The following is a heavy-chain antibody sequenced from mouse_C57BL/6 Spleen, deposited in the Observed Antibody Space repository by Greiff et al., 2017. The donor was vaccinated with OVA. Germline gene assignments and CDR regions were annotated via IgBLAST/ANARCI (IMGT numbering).Heavy chain of an antibody. Sequence: EVKLVESGEGLVKPGGSLKLSCAASGFTFSSYAMSWVRQTPEKRLEWVAYISSGGDYIYYADTVKGRFTISRDKARNTLYLQMSSLKSEDTAMYYCTRDRSNYGAMDYWGQGTSVTVSA. D-gene: IGHD2-5*01. J-gene: IGHJ4*01. CDR3: TRDRSNYGAMDY. CDR2: ISSGGDYI. CDR1: GFTFSSYA. V-gene: IGHV5-9-1*02.